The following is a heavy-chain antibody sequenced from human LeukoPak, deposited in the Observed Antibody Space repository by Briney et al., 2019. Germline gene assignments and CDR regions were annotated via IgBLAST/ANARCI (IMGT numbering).Heavy chain of an antibody. J-gene: IGHJ4*02. CDR1: GGSISSSSYY. D-gene: IGHD3-22*01. CDR2: IYYSGST. Sequence: SETLPLTCTVSGGSISSSSYYWGWIRQPPGKGLEWIGGIYYSGSTYYNPSLKSRVTISVDTSKNQFSLKLSSVTAADTAVYYCASPSVGPKTYYYDSSGYLVDYWGQGTLVTVSS. CDR3: ASPSVGPKTYYYDSSGYLVDY. V-gene: IGHV4-39*01.